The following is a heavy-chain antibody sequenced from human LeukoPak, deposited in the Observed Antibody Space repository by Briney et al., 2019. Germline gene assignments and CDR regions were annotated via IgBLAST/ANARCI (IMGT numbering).Heavy chain of an antibody. V-gene: IGHV3-30*02. CDR1: GFTLSSYG. Sequence: GGSLRLSCAASGFTLSSYGMHWVRQAPGKGLEWVAFIRYDGSNKYYADSVKGRFTISRDNSKNTLYLQMNSLRAEDTAVYYCAKALDHTNFGIHSGNFDYWGQGTLVTVSS. J-gene: IGHJ4*02. CDR2: IRYDGSNK. D-gene: IGHD1-14*01. CDR3: AKALDHTNFGIHSGNFDY.